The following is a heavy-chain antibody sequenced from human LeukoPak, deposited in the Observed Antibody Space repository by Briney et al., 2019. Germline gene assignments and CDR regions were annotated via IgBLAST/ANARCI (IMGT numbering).Heavy chain of an antibody. CDR2: LYSGCNT. CDR3: ATQNWGSRAFDY. V-gene: IGHV3-66*01. CDR1: GFTVSSSH. Sequence: GGSLRLSCAVSGFTVSSSHMSWVRQAPGKWLEWVSVLYSGCNTFYEDSVKGRFTISRDNSKNTLYLQMNSLRAEDTAVYYCATQNWGSRAFDYWGQGTLVTVSS. D-gene: IGHD7-27*01. J-gene: IGHJ4*02.